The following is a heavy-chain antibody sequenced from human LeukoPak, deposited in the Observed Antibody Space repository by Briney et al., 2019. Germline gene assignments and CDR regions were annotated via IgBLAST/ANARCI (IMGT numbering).Heavy chain of an antibody. CDR2: ISISGTTI. CDR3: ARGGSYLSAFDI. Sequence: GGSLRLSCAASGFTFSNYAMSWVRQAPGKGLEWLSHISISGTTIHYADSVKGRFTISRDNSKNTLYLQMNSLRAEDTAVYYSARGGSYLSAFDIWGQGTMVTVSS. D-gene: IGHD1-26*01. CDR1: GFTFSNYA. J-gene: IGHJ3*02. V-gene: IGHV3-48*01.